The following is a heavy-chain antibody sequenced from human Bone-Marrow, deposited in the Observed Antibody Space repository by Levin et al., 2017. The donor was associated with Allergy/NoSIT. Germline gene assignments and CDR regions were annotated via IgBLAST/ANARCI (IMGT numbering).Heavy chain of an antibody. CDR2: ISGSGGST. D-gene: IGHD3-16*02. CDR3: AKMAYDYVWGSYLDY. J-gene: IGHJ4*02. V-gene: IGHV3-23*01. Sequence: GASVKVSCAASGFTFSSYAMSWVRQAPGKGLEWVSGISGSGGSTYYADSVKGRFTISRDNSKNTLYLQMNSLRAEDTAVYDCAKMAYDYVWGSYLDYWGQGTLVTVSS. CDR1: GFTFSSYA.